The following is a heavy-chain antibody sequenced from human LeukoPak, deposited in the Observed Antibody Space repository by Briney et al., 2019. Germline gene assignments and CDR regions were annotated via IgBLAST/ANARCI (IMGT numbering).Heavy chain of an antibody. V-gene: IGHV3-23*01. CDR2: VSGSGGGK. Sequence: GGSLRLSCAASGFTFSSYAMNWVRQAPGKGLEWVSSVSGSGGGKYYTDSVKGRFAISRDNSMNTLYLQMNSLRAEDTAVYYCAKSAHYYDSDTWGQGTLVTVSS. J-gene: IGHJ5*02. CDR1: GFTFSSYA. CDR3: AKSAHYYDSDT. D-gene: IGHD3-22*01.